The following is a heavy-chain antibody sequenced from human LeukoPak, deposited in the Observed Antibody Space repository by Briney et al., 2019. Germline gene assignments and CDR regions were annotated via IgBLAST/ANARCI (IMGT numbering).Heavy chain of an antibody. CDR2: IYHSGST. J-gene: IGHJ3*02. Sequence: SQTLSLTCAVSGGSISSGGYSWSWIRQPPGKGLEWIGYIYHSGSTYYNPSLKSRVTISVDRSKNQFSLKLGSVTAADTAVYYCARGFSGAFDIWGQGTMVTVSS. D-gene: IGHD3-10*01. V-gene: IGHV4-30-2*01. CDR3: ARGFSGAFDI. CDR1: GGSISSGGYS.